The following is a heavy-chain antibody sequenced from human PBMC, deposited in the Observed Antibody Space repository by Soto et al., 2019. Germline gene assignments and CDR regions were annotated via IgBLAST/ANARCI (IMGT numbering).Heavy chain of an antibody. Sequence: GGSLRLSCAASGFTFSSYSMNWVRQAPGKGLEWVSYISSSSSTIYYADSVKGRFTISRDNAKNSLYLQMNSLRDEDTAVYYCAREYDILTGYYKPLYYYYGMDVWGQGTTVTVSS. CDR1: GFTFSSYS. CDR3: AREYDILTGYYKPLYYYYGMDV. CDR2: ISSSSSTI. V-gene: IGHV3-48*02. J-gene: IGHJ6*02. D-gene: IGHD3-9*01.